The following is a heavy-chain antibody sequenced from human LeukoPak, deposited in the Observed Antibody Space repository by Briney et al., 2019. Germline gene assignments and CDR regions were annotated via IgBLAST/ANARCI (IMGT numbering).Heavy chain of an antibody. D-gene: IGHD2-8*01. CDR3: ARSIVLMDNFDY. V-gene: IGHV4-61*08. CDR2: IYYSGST. Sequence: SETLSLTCTVSGGSISSGGYYWSWIRQPPGKGLEWIGYIYYSGSTNYNPSLKSRVTISVDTSKNQFSLKLSSVTAADTAVYYCARSIVLMDNFDYWGQGTLVTVSS. J-gene: IGHJ4*02. CDR1: GGSISSGGYY.